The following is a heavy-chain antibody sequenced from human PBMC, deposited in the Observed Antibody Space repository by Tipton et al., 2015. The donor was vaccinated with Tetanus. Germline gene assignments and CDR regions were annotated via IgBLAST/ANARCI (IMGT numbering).Heavy chain of an antibody. CDR1: GGSFSGYY. CDR2: ASYSGSS. Sequence: TLSLTCAVYGGSFSGYYWSWIRQPPGKGLEWIGYASYSGSSNYNPSLKSRVIISIDASKNQFSLKLSSVAAADTAVYYCARAYDFWSGHLDFWGQGTLVTVSS. CDR3: ARAYDFWSGHLDF. D-gene: IGHD3-3*01. V-gene: IGHV4-59*01. J-gene: IGHJ4*02.